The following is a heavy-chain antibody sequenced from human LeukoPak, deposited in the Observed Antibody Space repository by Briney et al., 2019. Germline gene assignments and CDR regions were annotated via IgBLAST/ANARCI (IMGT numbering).Heavy chain of an antibody. D-gene: IGHD1-14*01. J-gene: IGHJ6*02. CDR3: ARGTISYYYYYGMDV. CDR1: GDSISGSSYY. CDR2: VYYTGST. V-gene: IGHV4-39*07. Sequence: SETLSLTCSVSGDSISGSSYYWGWIRQPPGKGLEWIGSVYYTGSTNYNPSLKSRVTISVDTSKNQFSLKLSSVTTADTAVYYCARGTISYYYYYGMDVWGQGTTVTVSS.